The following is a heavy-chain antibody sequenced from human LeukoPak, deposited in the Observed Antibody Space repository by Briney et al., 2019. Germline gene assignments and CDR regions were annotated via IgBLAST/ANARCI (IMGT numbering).Heavy chain of an antibody. V-gene: IGHV4-34*01. J-gene: IGHJ5*02. Sequence: PSETLSLTCAVYGGSFSGYYWSWIRQPPGKGLEWIGEINHSGSTNYNPSLKSRVTISVDTSKNQFSLELSSVTAADTAVYYCARDPGHYDFWSGYYMWDNWFDPWGQGTLVTVSS. CDR1: GGSFSGYY. CDR2: INHSGST. CDR3: ARDPGHYDFWSGYYMWDNWFDP. D-gene: IGHD3-3*01.